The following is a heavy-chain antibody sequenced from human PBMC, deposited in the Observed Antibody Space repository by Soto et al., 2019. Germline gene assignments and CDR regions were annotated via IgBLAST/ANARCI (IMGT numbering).Heavy chain of an antibody. CDR3: ARGDSGSYPYYYYYGMDV. CDR2: IYYSGST. V-gene: IGHV4-39*01. CDR1: GGSISSSSYY. D-gene: IGHD1-26*01. Sequence: PSETLSLTCTVSGGSISSSSYYWGWIRQPPGKGLEWIGSIYYSGSTYYNPSLKSRVTISVDTSKNQFSLKLSSVTAADTAVYYCARGDSGSYPYYYYYGMDVWGQGTTVTVSS. J-gene: IGHJ6*02.